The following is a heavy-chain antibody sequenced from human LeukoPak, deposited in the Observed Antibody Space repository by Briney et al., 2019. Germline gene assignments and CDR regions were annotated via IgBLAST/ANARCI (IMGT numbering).Heavy chain of an antibody. D-gene: IGHD4-17*01. CDR1: GGSISSGGYY. CDR2: IYYSGST. J-gene: IGHJ5*02. V-gene: IGHV4-31*03. Sequence: SETLSLTCTVSGGSISSGGYYWSWIRQHPGKGLEWIGYIYYSGSTYYNPSLKSRVTISVDTSKDQFSLKLSSVTAADTAVYYCAVEDYGRGFAPWGQGTLVTVSS. CDR3: AVEDYGRGFAP.